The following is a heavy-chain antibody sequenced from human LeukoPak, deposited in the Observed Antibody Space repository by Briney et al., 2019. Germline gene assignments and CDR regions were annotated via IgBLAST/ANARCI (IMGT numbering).Heavy chain of an antibody. CDR3: AKVFDGSSWHKELSGGGAGPSDY. CDR2: ISGSGGST. J-gene: IGHJ4*02. Sequence: GGSLRLSCAASGFTFSSYAMSWVRQAPGKGLEWVSAISGSGGSTYYADSVKGRFTISRDNSKNTLYLQMNSLRAEDTAVYYCAKVFDGSSWHKELSGGGAGPSDYGGRGTLVTVP. D-gene: IGHD6-13*01. V-gene: IGHV3-23*01. CDR1: GFTFSSYA.